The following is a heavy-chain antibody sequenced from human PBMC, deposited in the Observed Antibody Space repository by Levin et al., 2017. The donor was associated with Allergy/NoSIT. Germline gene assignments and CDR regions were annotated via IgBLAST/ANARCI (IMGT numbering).Heavy chain of an antibody. Sequence: SETLSLTCTVSGDSISTYYWSWIRQPPGKGLEWIGYIYHSGSNNYNPSLKGRVTISVDTSKNQFSLRLTSVTAADTAVYYCARLRPPLSYGMDVWGQGTTVTVSS. CDR3: ARLRPPLSYGMDV. CDR2: IYHSGSN. CDR1: GDSISTYY. V-gene: IGHV4-59*08. J-gene: IGHJ6*02.